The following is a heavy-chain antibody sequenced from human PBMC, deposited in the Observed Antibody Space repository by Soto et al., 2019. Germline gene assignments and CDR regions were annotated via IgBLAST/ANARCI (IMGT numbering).Heavy chain of an antibody. V-gene: IGHV1-2*02. J-gene: IGHJ3*02. CDR1: GYTFTDYF. CDR2: INPNRGDT. D-gene: IGHD4-4*01. CDR3: ARDGFTVQYALDI. Sequence: QVHLVQSGAEVKKPGASVKVSCEASGYTFTDYFIHWVRQAPGQGLEWMGWINPNRGDTKFAPRFQGRVTMTANTSISTAYKEQNSLRYDDTAVYCCARDGFTVQYALDIWGQGTMVIVSS.